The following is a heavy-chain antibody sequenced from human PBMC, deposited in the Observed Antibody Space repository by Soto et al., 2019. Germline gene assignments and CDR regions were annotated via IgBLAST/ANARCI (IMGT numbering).Heavy chain of an antibody. CDR2: IWYDGSNK. Sequence: QVQLVESGGGVVQSGRSLRLSCAASGFTFSTYAMQWVRQAPGKGLEWVAVIWYDGSNKYYGDSVKGRFTISRDNSKNTLYLQMNSLRLEDTAIYYCARGYSRSSGRMVDYWGQGTLVTVSS. CDR3: ARGYSRSSGRMVDY. D-gene: IGHD6-6*01. V-gene: IGHV3-33*01. J-gene: IGHJ4*02. CDR1: GFTFSTYA.